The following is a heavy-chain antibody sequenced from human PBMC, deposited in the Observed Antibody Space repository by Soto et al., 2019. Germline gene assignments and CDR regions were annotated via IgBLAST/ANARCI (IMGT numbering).Heavy chain of an antibody. Sequence: EVQLLESGGGLVQPGWSLRLTCVGSGFTFRNQDMRWVRQAPGKGLEWVSGISGRGGVTYYADSVKGRSTISRGNSKNTLYLQMNNLRANDTAVYYCAKDRQFRSYYESAGHYNDWGQGTLVTVSS. CDR3: AKDRQFRSYYESAGHYND. CDR2: ISGRGGVT. V-gene: IGHV3-23*01. J-gene: IGHJ4*02. CDR1: GFTFRNQD. D-gene: IGHD3-22*01.